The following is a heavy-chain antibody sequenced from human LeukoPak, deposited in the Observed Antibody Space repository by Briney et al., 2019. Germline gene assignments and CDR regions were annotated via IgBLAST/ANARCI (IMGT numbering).Heavy chain of an antibody. Sequence: QPGGSLRLSCAASGSTLSDHYMDWVRQAPGKGLEWVGRSRNKRRGYSTGYAASVKGRFTVSRDVSENSLYLQMNSLKTEDTAVYYCALSPLTAGHYYGMGVWGQGTTVAVSS. CDR1: GSTLSDHY. J-gene: IGHJ6*02. V-gene: IGHV3-72*01. CDR3: ALSPLTAGHYYGMGV. CDR2: SRNKRRGYST.